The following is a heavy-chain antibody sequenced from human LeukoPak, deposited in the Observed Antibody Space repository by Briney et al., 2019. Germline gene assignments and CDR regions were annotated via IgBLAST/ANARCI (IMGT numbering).Heavy chain of an antibody. V-gene: IGHV3-21*01. CDR1: GFTFSSYS. CDR2: ISSSSSYI. D-gene: IGHD3-9*01. CDR3: ARDRGYDILTGYYTFDY. Sequence: PGGSLRLSCAASGFTFSSYSMNWVRQAPGKGLEWVSSISSSSSYIYYADSVKGRFTISRDNAKNSLYLQMNSLRAEDTAVYYCARDRGYDILTGYYTFDYWGQGTLVTVSS. J-gene: IGHJ4*02.